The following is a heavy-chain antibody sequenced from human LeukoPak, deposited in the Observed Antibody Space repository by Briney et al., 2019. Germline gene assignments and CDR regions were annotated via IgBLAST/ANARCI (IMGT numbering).Heavy chain of an antibody. V-gene: IGHV3-30*18. J-gene: IGHJ4*02. CDR2: ISYDGSNK. CDR3: AKDPGYTYGYSFDY. D-gene: IGHD5-18*01. Sequence: PGGSLRLSCAASGFXYSSYGMHWVRQAPGKGLEWVAVISYDGSNKYYADSVKGRFTISRDNSEHTLYLEMNSLRGEDTAMYYCAKDPGYTYGYSFDYWGQGTLVTVSS. CDR1: GFXYSSYG.